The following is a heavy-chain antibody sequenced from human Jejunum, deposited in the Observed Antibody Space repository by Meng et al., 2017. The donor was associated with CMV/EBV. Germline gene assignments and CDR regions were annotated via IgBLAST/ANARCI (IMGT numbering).Heavy chain of an antibody. CDR1: GGSIMAYY. V-gene: IGHV4-59*01. J-gene: IGHJ4*02. Sequence: GGSIMAYYWTWVRQPPGKGLEWIGYIYYTGNTNYNPSLRSRVTISLDTSKKQFSLNLSSVTAADTAVYYCAGGYTYGYMPIGFDYWGQGKLVTVSS. D-gene: IGHD5-18*01. CDR2: IYYTGNT. CDR3: AGGYTYGYMPIGFDY.